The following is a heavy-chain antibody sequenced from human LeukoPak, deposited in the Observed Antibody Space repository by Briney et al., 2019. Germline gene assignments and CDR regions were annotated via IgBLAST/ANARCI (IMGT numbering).Heavy chain of an antibody. CDR1: AYTFTSYG. Sequence: EASVTVSFQASAYTFTSYGISGVRPAPGQGLEWMGWISAYNGNTNYAQKLQGRVTMTTDTSTSTAYMELRSLRSDDTAVYYCARGRTIFGVVIIRNYYYMDVWGKGTTVTVSS. CDR3: ARGRTIFGVVIIRNYYYMDV. V-gene: IGHV1-18*01. CDR2: ISAYNGNT. D-gene: IGHD3-3*01. J-gene: IGHJ6*03.